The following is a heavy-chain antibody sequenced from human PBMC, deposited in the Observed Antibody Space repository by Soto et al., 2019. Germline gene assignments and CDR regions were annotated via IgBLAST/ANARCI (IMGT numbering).Heavy chain of an antibody. J-gene: IGHJ3*02. CDR2: IYYSGST. V-gene: IGHV4-39*01. CDR1: GGSISSSSYY. CDR3: ARHGNYMWGSHRFLPKNAFDI. Sequence: SETLSLTCTVSGGSISSSSYYWGWIRQPPGKGLEWIGSIYYSGSTYYNPSLKSRVTISVDTSKNQFSLKLSSVIAADTAAYYCARHGNYMWGSHRFLPKNAFDIWGQGTMVTVSS. D-gene: IGHD3-16*02.